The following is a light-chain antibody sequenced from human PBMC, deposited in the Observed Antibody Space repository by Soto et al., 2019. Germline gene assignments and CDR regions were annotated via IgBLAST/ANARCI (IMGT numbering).Light chain of an antibody. CDR3: FSYGSSVV. Sequence: QSVLTQPASVSGYPGQSITISCTGTSSDGGSFNLVSWYQQHPGKAPKRMIYEGSKRPSGVSIRFSGSKSGNTASLTISGRQAEDEADYYCFSYGSSVVFGGGTKLTVL. J-gene: IGLJ2*01. V-gene: IGLV2-23*01. CDR2: EGS. CDR1: SSDGGSFNL.